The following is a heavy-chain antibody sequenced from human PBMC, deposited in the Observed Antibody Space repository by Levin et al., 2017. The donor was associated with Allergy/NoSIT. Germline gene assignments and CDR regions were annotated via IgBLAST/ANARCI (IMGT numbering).Heavy chain of an antibody. CDR2: ISSSGSTI. CDR3: ARARSDYIWGSYRGAGYFDY. D-gene: IGHD3-16*02. J-gene: IGHJ4*02. Sequence: GGSLRLSCAASGFTFSSYEMNWVRQAPGKGLEWVSYISSSGSTIYYADSVKGRFTISRDNAKNSLYLQMNSLRAEDTAVYYCARARSDYIWGSYRGAGYFDYWGQGTLVTVSS. CDR1: GFTFSSYE. V-gene: IGHV3-48*03.